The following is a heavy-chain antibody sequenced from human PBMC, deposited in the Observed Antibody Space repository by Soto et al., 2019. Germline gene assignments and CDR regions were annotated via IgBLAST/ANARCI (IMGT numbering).Heavy chain of an antibody. CDR1: GFTFSGSA. Sequence: ALRLSCAASGFTFSGSAMHWVRQASGKGLEWVGRIRSKANSYATAYAASVKGRFTISRDDSKNTAYLQMNSLKTEDTAVYYCTRHRGRPYSSSWLDLYYYYGMDVWGQGTTVTVSS. CDR2: IRSKANSYAT. J-gene: IGHJ6*02. V-gene: IGHV3-73*01. D-gene: IGHD6-13*01. CDR3: TRHRGRPYSSSWLDLYYYYGMDV.